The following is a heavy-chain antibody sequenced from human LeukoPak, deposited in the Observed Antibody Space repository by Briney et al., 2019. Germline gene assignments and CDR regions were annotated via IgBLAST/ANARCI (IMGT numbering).Heavy chain of an antibody. D-gene: IGHD4-17*01. V-gene: IGHV3-7*05. CDR2: IKQDGSQK. CDR1: GFTFSSYW. Sequence: GGSLRLSCTASGFTFSSYWMSWVRKAPGKGLEWVAHIKQDGSQKEYVESVQGRFTISRDNAKNSLYLHMNRRRAEDTAVYYCARDPTVTNFHDAFDIWGQGTMVTVSS. CDR3: ARDPTVTNFHDAFDI. J-gene: IGHJ3*02.